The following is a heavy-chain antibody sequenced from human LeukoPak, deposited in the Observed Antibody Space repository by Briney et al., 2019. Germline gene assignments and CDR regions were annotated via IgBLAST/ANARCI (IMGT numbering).Heavy chain of an antibody. J-gene: IGHJ4*02. CDR3: AKGVGARLYYFDY. D-gene: IGHD1-26*01. Sequence: PGGSLRLSCAASGFSVSDNYVSWVRQAPGKGLEWVSVLYSGGSTYYADSVKGRFTISRDNSKNTLYLQMNSLRAEDTAVYYCAKGVGARLYYFDYWGQGTLVTVSS. CDR1: GFSVSDNY. CDR2: LYSGGST. V-gene: IGHV3-53*01.